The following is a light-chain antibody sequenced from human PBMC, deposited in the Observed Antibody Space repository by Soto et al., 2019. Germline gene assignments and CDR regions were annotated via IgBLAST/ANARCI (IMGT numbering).Light chain of an antibody. CDR1: QDISTS. V-gene: IGKV1-9*01. CDR2: AAS. CDR3: QQLNASPPAGT. J-gene: IGKJ4*01. Sequence: IQLTQSPSSLSGSVGDRVTITCRASQDISTSLAWYQQNPGKAPKLLVYAASTFQSGVPSRFSGSGSATHFTLNISGLQPEDFATYYCQQLNASPPAGTFGGGTKVEIK.